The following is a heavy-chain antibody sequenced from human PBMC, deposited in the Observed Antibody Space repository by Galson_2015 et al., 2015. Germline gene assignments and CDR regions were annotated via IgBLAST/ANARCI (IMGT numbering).Heavy chain of an antibody. V-gene: IGHV3-53*01. CDR2: IYSGGST. CDR3: TRGPPKGHDY. Sequence: SLRIACAASGFTVSSNYMSWVRQAPGKGLEWVSVIYSGGSTYYADSVKGRFTISRDNSKNTLYLQMNSLRAEDTAVYYCTRGPPKGHDYWGQGTLVTVSS. CDR1: GFTVSSNY. D-gene: IGHD1-26*01. J-gene: IGHJ4*02.